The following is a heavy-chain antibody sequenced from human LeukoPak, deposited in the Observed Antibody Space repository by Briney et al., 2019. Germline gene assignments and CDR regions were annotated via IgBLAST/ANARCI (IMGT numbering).Heavy chain of an antibody. V-gene: IGHV4-39*07. CDR1: GGSISSSSYY. J-gene: IGHJ5*02. D-gene: IGHD6-19*01. CDR3: ARAPNIAVAGPNWFDP. Sequence: PSETLSLTCTVSGGSISSSSYYWGWIRQPPGKGLEWIGRIYYSGSTYYNPSLKSRVTISVDTSKNQFSLKLSSVTAADTAVYYCARAPNIAVAGPNWFDPWGQGTLVTVSS. CDR2: IYYSGST.